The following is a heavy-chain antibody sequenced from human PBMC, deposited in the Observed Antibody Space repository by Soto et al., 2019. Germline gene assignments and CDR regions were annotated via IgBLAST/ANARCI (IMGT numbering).Heavy chain of an antibody. D-gene: IGHD6-19*01. CDR1: GFTFSSYA. J-gene: IGHJ4*02. V-gene: IGHV3-30-3*01. CDR3: ARVSAVAGTSFDY. Sequence: QVQLVESGGGVVQPGRSLRLSCAASGFTFSSYAMHWVRQAPGKGLEWVAVISYDGSNKYYADSVKGRFTISSDNSKNTLYLQMNSLRAEDTAVYYCARVSAVAGTSFDYWGQGTLVTVSS. CDR2: ISYDGSNK.